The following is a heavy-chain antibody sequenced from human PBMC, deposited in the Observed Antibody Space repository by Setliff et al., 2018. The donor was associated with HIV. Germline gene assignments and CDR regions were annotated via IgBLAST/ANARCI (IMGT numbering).Heavy chain of an antibody. D-gene: IGHD3-10*01. CDR3: ARELLRSWDGSENSYKPYYFDY. V-gene: IGHV4-38-2*02. CDR1: GYAISSGYY. Sequence: SSETLSLTCAVSGYAISSGYYWGWIRRPPGKGLEWIGSIYARGSTYYNPSLKSRVTISVDTSKNQLSLKLSSVTAADTAVYYCARELLRSWDGSENSYKPYYFDYWGQGTLVTVSS. CDR2: IYARGST. J-gene: IGHJ4*02.